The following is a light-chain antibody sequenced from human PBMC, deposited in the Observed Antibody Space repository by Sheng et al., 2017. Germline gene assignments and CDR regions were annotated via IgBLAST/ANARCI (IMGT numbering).Light chain of an antibody. CDR2: RAS. Sequence: DIQMTQSPSALSASVGDRVTITCRASQTISTLLAWYQQEPGKPPKLLIYRASTLQSGVPXRFSGSGSGTEFTLTISSLQPDDSATYYCQQYNSYPYTFGPGDQGGHET. CDR1: QTISTL. J-gene: IGKJ2*01. V-gene: IGKV1-5*03. CDR3: QQYNSYPYT.